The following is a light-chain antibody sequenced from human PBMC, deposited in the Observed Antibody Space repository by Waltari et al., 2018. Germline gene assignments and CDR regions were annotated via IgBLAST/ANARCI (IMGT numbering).Light chain of an antibody. Sequence: QSALTQPRSVSGSPGQSVTISCTGTSSDVGGYNYVSSYQQHPGKAPKLMIYDVSKRPAGVPDRFSGSKSGHTASLTISGLQAEDEADYYCCSYAGSCWVFGGGTKLTVL. CDR2: DVS. J-gene: IGLJ3*02. CDR1: SSDVGGYNY. CDR3: CSYAGSCWV. V-gene: IGLV2-11*01.